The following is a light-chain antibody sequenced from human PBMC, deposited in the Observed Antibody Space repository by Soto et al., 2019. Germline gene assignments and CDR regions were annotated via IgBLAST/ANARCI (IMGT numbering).Light chain of an antibody. J-gene: IGKJ3*01. CDR1: QSLLHSNGYNY. CDR2: LGS. Sequence: DIVVTQSPLSLPVTPGEPASISCRSSQSLLHSNGYNYLDWYLQKPGQSPQLLIYLGSNRASGVPDRFSGSGSGTDFTLKISRVEAEDVGVYYCMQALQTRAFGPGTKVDIK. CDR3: MQALQTRA. V-gene: IGKV2-28*01.